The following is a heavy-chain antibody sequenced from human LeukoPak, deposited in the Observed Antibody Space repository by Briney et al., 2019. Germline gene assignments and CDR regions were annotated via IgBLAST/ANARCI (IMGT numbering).Heavy chain of an antibody. V-gene: IGHV3-53*01. CDR1: GFTVSSNY. CDR3: ASLGYSSSWYPLDY. D-gene: IGHD6-13*01. J-gene: IGHJ4*02. CDR2: IYSGGST. Sequence: GGSLRLSCAASGFTVSSNYMSWVRQAPGKGLEWVSVIYSGGSTYYADSVKGRFTISRDNSKNTLYLQMNSLRAEDTAVYYCASLGYSSSWYPLDYWGQGTLVTVSS.